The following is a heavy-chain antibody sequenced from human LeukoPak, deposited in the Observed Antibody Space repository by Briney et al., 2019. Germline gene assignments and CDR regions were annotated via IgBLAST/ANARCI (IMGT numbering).Heavy chain of an antibody. CDR2: ISTYNGNT. D-gene: IGHD3-10*01. CDR1: GYTFTNYG. V-gene: IGHV1-18*01. Sequence: ASVKVSCKASGYTFTNYGISWVRQAPGQGLEWMGWISTYNGNTNYAQKLQGRVTMTTDTSTNTAYMELRSLRSDDTAVYYCARDTLITYYGSGIYRFDYWGQGTLVTASS. J-gene: IGHJ4*02. CDR3: ARDTLITYYGSGIYRFDY.